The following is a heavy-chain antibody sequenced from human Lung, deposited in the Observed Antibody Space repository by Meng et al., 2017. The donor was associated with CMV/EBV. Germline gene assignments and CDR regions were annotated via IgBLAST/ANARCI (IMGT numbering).Heavy chain of an antibody. CDR3: ARTGDIVGRPLDY. D-gene: IGHD6-6*01. CDR1: GFSRSNARMG. V-gene: IGHV2-26*01. Sequence: SGXXLVXPTQALTLTCTVSGFSRSNARMGVSWIRQPPGKALEWLADIFSNDEKSYKTSLQSRLTISKDTSKSQVVLMMTSMDPVDTGTYYCARTGDIVGRPLDYWXQGSXVNGAS. J-gene: IGHJ4*02. CDR2: IFSNDEK.